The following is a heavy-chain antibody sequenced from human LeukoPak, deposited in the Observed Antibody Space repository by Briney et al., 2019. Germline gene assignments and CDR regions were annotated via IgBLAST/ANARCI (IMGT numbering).Heavy chain of an antibody. J-gene: IGHJ5*02. D-gene: IGHD3-10*01. CDR2: IYYSGST. CDR3: ARGFVESTVDL. V-gene: IGHV4-59*12. CDR1: GDSISSYY. Sequence: SETLSLTCTVSGDSISSYYWSWIRQPPGKGLEWIGHIYYSGSTNYNPSLKSRVTISVDTSKNQFSLKLSAVTAADTAVYYCARGFVESTVDLWGQGTLVTVSS.